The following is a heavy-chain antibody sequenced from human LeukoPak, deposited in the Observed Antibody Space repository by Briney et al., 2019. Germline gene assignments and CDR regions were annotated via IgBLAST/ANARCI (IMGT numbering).Heavy chain of an antibody. CDR2: INPSGGST. CDR3: ARARGGEPDY. J-gene: IGHJ4*02. CDR1: GYTFTSYY. V-gene: IGHV1-46*01. Sequence: APVKVSCKASGYTFTSYYMHWVRQAPGQGLEWMGIINPSGGSTGYAQKFQGRVTMTRDTSTSTVYMELSSLRSEDTAVYYCARARGGEPDYWGQGTLVTVSS. D-gene: IGHD1-14*01.